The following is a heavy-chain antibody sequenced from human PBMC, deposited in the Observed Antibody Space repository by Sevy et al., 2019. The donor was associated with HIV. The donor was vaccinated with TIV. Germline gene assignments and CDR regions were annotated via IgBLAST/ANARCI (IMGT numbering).Heavy chain of an antibody. CDR2: ISSSSSYI. D-gene: IGHD3-10*01. CDR1: GFTFSSYS. Sequence: GGSLRLSCAASGFTFSSYSMNWVRQAPGKGLEWVSSISSSSSYIYYADSVKGRFTISRDNAKNSLYLQMNSLRAEETAVYYCAREHDTYYYGSGSSDAFDIWGQGTMVTVSS. J-gene: IGHJ3*02. CDR3: AREHDTYYYGSGSSDAFDI. V-gene: IGHV3-21*01.